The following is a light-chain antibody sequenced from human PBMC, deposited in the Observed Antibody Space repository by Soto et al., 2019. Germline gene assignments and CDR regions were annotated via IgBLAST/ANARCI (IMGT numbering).Light chain of an antibody. Sequence: QSALTQPPSASGSPGQSVTSSCTGTSSDVGGYGDVSCYQQNPGKAPKLMIYEVTIRPSGVSDRFSGSKSGNTASLTVSGLQAEDEADYYCSSYTGGNPSYVFGTGTQLTVL. V-gene: IGLV2-8*01. CDR1: SSDVGGYGD. CDR3: SSYTGGNPSYV. J-gene: IGLJ1*01. CDR2: EVT.